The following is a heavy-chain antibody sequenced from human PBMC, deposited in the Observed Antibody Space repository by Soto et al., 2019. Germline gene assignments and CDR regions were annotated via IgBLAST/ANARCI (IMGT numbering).Heavy chain of an antibody. CDR1: GYTFINYG. Sequence: QVQLVQSGAEVKKPGASVRVSCKTSGYTFINYGFTWVRQAPGLGLEWMGWLSAYNGDTSSSEKVQDRFTMTTDTSTTTVYIDLTSLTSDDTAVYYCARWSAIVGGAEALDVWGQGTMVIVSS. V-gene: IGHV1-18*01. CDR3: ARWSAIVGGAEALDV. D-gene: IGHD1-26*01. CDR2: LSAYNGDT. J-gene: IGHJ3*01.